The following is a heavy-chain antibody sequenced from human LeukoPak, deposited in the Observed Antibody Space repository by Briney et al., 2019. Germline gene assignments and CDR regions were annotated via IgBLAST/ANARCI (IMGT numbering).Heavy chain of an antibody. Sequence: GGSLRLSCAPSGFTLSTYGMTWVPQAPGKGLEWIARIRSKGDGGTTDYAAPVKDRFTISRDDSANTLYLQMNSLETEDTGIYYCTADHYNWGQGTLVTVSS. D-gene: IGHD3-10*01. CDR3: TADHYN. J-gene: IGHJ4*02. CDR2: IRSKGDGGTT. CDR1: GFTLSTYG. V-gene: IGHV3-15*01.